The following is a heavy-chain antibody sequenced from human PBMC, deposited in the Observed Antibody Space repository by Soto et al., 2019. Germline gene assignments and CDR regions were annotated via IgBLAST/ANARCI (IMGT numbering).Heavy chain of an antibody. CDR1: GFTFSSYS. V-gene: IGHV3-48*01. Sequence: GGSLRLSCAASGFTFSSYSMNWVRQAPGKGLEWVSYISSSSSTIYYADSVKGRFTISRDNAKNSLYLQMNSLRAEDTAVYYCATWKYQLLSEVFDYWGQGTLVTVSS. J-gene: IGHJ4*02. CDR3: ATWKYQLLSEVFDY. D-gene: IGHD2-2*01. CDR2: ISSSSSTI.